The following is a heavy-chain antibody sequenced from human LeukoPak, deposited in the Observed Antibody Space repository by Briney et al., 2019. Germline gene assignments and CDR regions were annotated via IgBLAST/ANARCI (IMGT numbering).Heavy chain of an antibody. J-gene: IGHJ6*02. CDR2: ISAYNGNT. V-gene: IGHV1-18*01. CDR3: ARGRYYDSSGYLLYYYYYGMDV. CDR1: GYTFTSYG. D-gene: IGHD3-22*01. Sequence: ASVKVSCKASGYTFTSYGISWVRQAPGQGLEWMGWISAYNGNTNYAQKLQGRVTMTTDTSTSTAYMELRSLRSDDTAVYYCARGRYYDSSGYLLYYYYYGMDVWAKGPRSPSP.